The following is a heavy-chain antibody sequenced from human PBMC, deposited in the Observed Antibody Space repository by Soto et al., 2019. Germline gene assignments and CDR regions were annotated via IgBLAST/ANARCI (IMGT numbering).Heavy chain of an antibody. V-gene: IGHV3-33*01. D-gene: IGHD2-8*01. Sequence: WWCLRMCGASAGCAVSSGGRHWVRQAPGKGLEWVAVIWYDGSNKYYADSVKGRFTISRDNSKNTLYLQMNSLRAEDTAVYYCARGTFDPWGQGTLVTVSS. CDR2: IWYDGSNK. CDR3: ARGTFDP. J-gene: IGHJ5*02. CDR1: GCAVSSGG.